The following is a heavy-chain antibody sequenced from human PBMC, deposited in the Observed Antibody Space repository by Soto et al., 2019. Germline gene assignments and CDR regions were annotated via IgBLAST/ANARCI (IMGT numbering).Heavy chain of an antibody. CDR2: ISGSGGST. V-gene: IGHV3-23*04. CDR1: GFTFSSYA. D-gene: IGHD6-19*01. Sequence: VQLVQSGAEVKKPGSSVKVSCAASGFTFSSYAMSWVRQAPGKGLEWVSAISGSGGSTYYADSVKGRFTISRDNSKNTLYLKMNSLRAEDTAVYYCAKDPGSSGWSRYYFDYWGQGTLVTVSS. J-gene: IGHJ4*02. CDR3: AKDPGSSGWSRYYFDY.